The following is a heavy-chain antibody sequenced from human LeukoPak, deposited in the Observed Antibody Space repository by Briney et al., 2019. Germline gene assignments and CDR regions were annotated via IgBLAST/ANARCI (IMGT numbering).Heavy chain of an antibody. V-gene: IGHV3-23*01. CDR3: ARGRPAYYDFWSGYYDFDY. CDR2: ISGSGGST. Sequence: GGSLRLSCAASGFTLSSYAMSWVRQAPGKGLEWVSAISGSGGSTYYADSVKGRFTISRDNSKNTLYLQMNSLRAEDTAVYYCARGRPAYYDFWSGYYDFDYWGQGTLVTVSS. CDR1: GFTLSSYA. J-gene: IGHJ4*02. D-gene: IGHD3-3*01.